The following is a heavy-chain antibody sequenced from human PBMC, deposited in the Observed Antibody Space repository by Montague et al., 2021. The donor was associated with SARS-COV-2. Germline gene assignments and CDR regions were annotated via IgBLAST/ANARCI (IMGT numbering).Heavy chain of an antibody. CDR2: IYYSGST. V-gene: IGHV4-39*01. CDR1: GGSIRDNTYY. CDR3: ARRDVGSCFDY. J-gene: IGHJ4*02. D-gene: IGHD1-26*01. Sequence: SETLSLTCTVSGGSIRDNTYYWGWIRQPPGKGLEWIGSIYYSGSTYYXPSLKSRVTISVDTSKTQFSLKLSSVTAADTAVYYCARRDVGSCFDYWGQGTLVTVSS.